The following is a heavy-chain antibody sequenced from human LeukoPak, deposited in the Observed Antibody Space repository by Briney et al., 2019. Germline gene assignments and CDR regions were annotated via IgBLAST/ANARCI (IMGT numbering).Heavy chain of an antibody. V-gene: IGHV3-23*01. CDR1: GFTFSNYA. CDR3: ARNNGMGV. CDR2: ISNSGDAT. J-gene: IGHJ6*02. Sequence: GGSLRLSCAASGFTFSNYAMSWVRQAPGKGLEWVSTISNSGDATYYLDSVKGRFTISKDNAKNSLYLQMNSLRAEDTALYHCARNNGMGVWGQGTTVIVSS.